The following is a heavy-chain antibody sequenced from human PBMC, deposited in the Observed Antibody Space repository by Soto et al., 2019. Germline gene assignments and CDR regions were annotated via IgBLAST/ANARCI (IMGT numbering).Heavy chain of an antibody. Sequence: PGGSLRLSCAGSGFTFSSYSMSWVRQAPGKGLEWVSAISGSGGSTYYADSVKGRFTISRDNSKNTLYLQMNSLRAEDTAVYYCAKGAMEAGFFDYWGQGTLVTVSS. CDR3: AKGAMEAGFFDY. V-gene: IGHV3-23*01. CDR1: GFTFSSYS. J-gene: IGHJ4*02. D-gene: IGHD6-13*01. CDR2: ISGSGGST.